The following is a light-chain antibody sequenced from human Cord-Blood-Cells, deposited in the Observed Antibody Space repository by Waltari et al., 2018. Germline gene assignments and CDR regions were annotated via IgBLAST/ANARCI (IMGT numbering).Light chain of an antibody. CDR2: EGS. CDR1: SSDAGRYNL. V-gene: IGLV2-23*01. CDR3: CSYAGSSALV. J-gene: IGLJ2*01. Sequence: QSALTQPASVSGSAGQPITISCTGTSSDAGRYNLVSWDQQHPGKAPKLRIYEGSNRPSGVSNRFSGSKSGNTASLTISGLQAEDEADYYCCSYAGSSALVFGGGTKLTV.